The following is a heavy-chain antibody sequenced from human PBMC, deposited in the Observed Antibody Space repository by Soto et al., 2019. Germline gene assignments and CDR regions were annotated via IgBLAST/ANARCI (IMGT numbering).Heavy chain of an antibody. CDR2: INPSGGST. D-gene: IGHD3-3*01. CDR1: EYTFTSYY. J-gene: IGHJ6*03. Sequence: ASVKLSCKASEYTFTSYYMHCVRQAPGQGLEWMGIINPSGGSTSYAQKFQGRVTMTRDTSTSTVYMELSSLRSEDTAVYYCARARSERITIFGVVIHYYYMDVWGKGTTVTVSS. V-gene: IGHV1-46*03. CDR3: ARARSERITIFGVVIHYYYMDV.